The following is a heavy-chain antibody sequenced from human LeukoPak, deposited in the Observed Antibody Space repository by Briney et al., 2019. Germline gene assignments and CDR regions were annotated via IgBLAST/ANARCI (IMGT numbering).Heavy chain of an antibody. CDR1: GFTFSSYG. CDR3: AKDMWWFGELSNLDFDY. J-gene: IGHJ4*02. Sequence: GGSLRLSCAASGFTFSSYGMHWVRQAPGKGLEWVAVISYDGSNKYFSESVKGRFTIFRDNSKNTLYLQMNSLRPEDTAVYYCAKDMWWFGELSNLDFDYWGQGTLVTVSS. CDR2: ISYDGSNK. D-gene: IGHD3-10*01. V-gene: IGHV3-30*18.